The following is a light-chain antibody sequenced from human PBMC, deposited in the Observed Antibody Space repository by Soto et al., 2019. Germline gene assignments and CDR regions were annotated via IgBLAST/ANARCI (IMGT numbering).Light chain of an antibody. CDR3: SSYTSSSTVV. V-gene: IGLV2-14*01. Sequence: QSALTQPASVSGSPGQSITISCTGTSSDVGAYNYVSWYQQHPGEAPKLMIYEVTDRPSGVSNRFSGSKSGNTASLTISGLQAEDEADYYCSSYTSSSTVVFGGGTKVTVL. CDR2: EVT. CDR1: SSDVGAYNY. J-gene: IGLJ2*01.